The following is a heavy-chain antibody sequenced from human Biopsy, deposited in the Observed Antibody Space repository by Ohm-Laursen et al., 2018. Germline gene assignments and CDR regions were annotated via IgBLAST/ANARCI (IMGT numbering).Heavy chain of an antibody. CDR3: ARLGSGDYCPTFFDF. J-gene: IGHJ4*02. Sequence: TLSLTCAVSGVSINGGRYYWNWIRHHPGKGLEGIGNIFYSANTYYNPSLKSRVTISVDTSKNQFSLKLSSVTAADTAVYDCARLGSGDYCPTFFDFWGQGALVTVSS. D-gene: IGHD5-12*01. CDR2: IFYSANT. CDR1: GVSINGGRYY. V-gene: IGHV4-31*11.